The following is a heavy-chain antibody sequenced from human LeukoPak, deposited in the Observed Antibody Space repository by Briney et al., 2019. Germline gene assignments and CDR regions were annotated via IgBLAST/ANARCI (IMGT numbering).Heavy chain of an antibody. J-gene: IGHJ4*02. V-gene: IGHV1-69*05. D-gene: IGHD2-2*02. CDR1: GGTFSNYA. Sequence: SVKVSCKAFGGTFSNYAFSWVRQGPGQGLEWMGGIIPIFGMPNYAQKFQGRVTITTDESTSTAYMELTSLRSEDTAVYYCARAHWDCSSTNCYKRHYLPLDFWGQGTLVTVSS. CDR2: IIPIFGMP. CDR3: ARAHWDCSSTNCYKRHYLPLDF.